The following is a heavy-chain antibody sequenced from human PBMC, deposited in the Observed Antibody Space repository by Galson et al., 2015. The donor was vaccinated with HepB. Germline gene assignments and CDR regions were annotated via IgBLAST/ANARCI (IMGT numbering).Heavy chain of an antibody. Sequence: SVKVSCKASGYTFTGYYMHWVRQAPGQGLEWMGRINPNSGGTNYAQKFQGRVTMTRDTSISTAYMELSRLRSDDTAVYYCARAMGAIVVVTASKPTPPDYWGQGTLVTVSS. J-gene: IGHJ4*02. CDR1: GYTFTGYY. CDR2: INPNSGGT. D-gene: IGHD2-21*02. V-gene: IGHV1-2*06. CDR3: ARAMGAIVVVTASKPTPPDY.